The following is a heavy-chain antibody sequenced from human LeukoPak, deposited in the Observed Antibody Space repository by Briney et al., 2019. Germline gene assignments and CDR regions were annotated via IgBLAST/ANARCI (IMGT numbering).Heavy chain of an antibody. Sequence: ASVQVSCKASGYTFTSYDINWVRQATGQGLEWMGWMNPNSGNTGYAQKFQGRVTMTRNTSISTAYMELSSLRSEDTAVYYCARSGRLALYYYYGMDVWGQGTTVTVSS. V-gene: IGHV1-8*01. CDR1: GYTFTSYD. CDR2: MNPNSGNT. J-gene: IGHJ6*02. D-gene: IGHD3-10*01. CDR3: ARSGRLALYYYYGMDV.